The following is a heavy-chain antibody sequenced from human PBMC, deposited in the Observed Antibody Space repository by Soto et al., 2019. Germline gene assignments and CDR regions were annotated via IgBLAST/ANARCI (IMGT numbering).Heavy chain of an antibody. Sequence: GGSLRLSCAASGFTFSSYSMNWVRQAPGKGLEWVSSISSSSSYIYYADSVKGRFTISRDNAKNSLYLQMNSLRAEDTAVYYCARGLGLLLEWLYPQSHAFDIWGQGTMVTVSS. V-gene: IGHV3-21*01. CDR3: ARGLGLLLEWLYPQSHAFDI. J-gene: IGHJ3*02. CDR2: ISSSSSYI. CDR1: GFTFSSYS. D-gene: IGHD3-3*01.